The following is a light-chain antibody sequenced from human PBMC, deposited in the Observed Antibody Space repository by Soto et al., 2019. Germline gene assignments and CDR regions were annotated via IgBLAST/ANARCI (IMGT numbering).Light chain of an antibody. CDR3: QQYDNLVT. CDR2: DAS. J-gene: IGKJ4*01. V-gene: IGKV1-33*01. Sequence: DIQMTQSPSSLSASVGDRVTITCQASQDISNYLNWYQQKPGKAPKLLIYDASNLETGVSSRFSGSGSGTDFTFTISSLQPEDIATYYCQQYDNLVTFGGGTKVEIK. CDR1: QDISNY.